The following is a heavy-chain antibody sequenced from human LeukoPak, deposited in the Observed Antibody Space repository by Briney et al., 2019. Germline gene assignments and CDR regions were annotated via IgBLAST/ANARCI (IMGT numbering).Heavy chain of an antibody. V-gene: IGHV3-21*01. CDR1: GFTFSSYS. CDR3: ARQSRGASYNWFDP. D-gene: IGHD3-10*01. Sequence: GGSLRLSCAASGFTFSSYSMNWVRQAPGKGLEWVSSISSSSSYIYYADSVKGRFTISRDNAKNSLYLQMNSLRAEDTAVYYCARQSRGASYNWFDPWGQGTLVTVSS. CDR2: ISSSSSYI. J-gene: IGHJ5*02.